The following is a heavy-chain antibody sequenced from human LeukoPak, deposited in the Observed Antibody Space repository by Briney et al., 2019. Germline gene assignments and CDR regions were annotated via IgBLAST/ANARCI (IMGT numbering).Heavy chain of an antibody. Sequence: SGTLSLTCGVSGGSIGSTNWWTWVRQPPGEGLEWIGEVHLSGRTNYNPSLESRVTMSVDMSENHISLKLTSVTAADTAVYYCAREGGPYRPLDYSGQGTLVTVSS. CDR2: VHLSGRT. V-gene: IGHV4-4*02. CDR3: AREGGPYRPLDY. J-gene: IGHJ4*02. CDR1: GGSIGSTNW.